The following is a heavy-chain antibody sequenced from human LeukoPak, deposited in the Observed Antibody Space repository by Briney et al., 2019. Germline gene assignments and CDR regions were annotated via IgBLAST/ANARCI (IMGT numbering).Heavy chain of an antibody. CDR3: VKGPYSSGWYYFDY. CDR2: ISWNSAIV. CDR1: GVTFDDYA. J-gene: IGHJ4*02. V-gene: IGHV3-9*01. D-gene: IGHD6-19*01. Sequence: GGSLRLSCAASGVTFDDYAMHWVRQAPGKGLEWVSGISWNSAIVGYADSLKGRFTISRDNAKNSLYLQVNSLRAEDTAFYFCVKGPYSSGWYYFDYWGQGPLVTVSS.